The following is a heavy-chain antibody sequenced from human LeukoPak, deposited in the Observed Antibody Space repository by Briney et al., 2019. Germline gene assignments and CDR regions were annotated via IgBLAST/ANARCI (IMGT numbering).Heavy chain of an antibody. Sequence: SETLSLTCTVSGYSISSGYYWGWIRQPPGKGLEWIGSIYHSGSTYYNPSLKSRVTISVDTSKNQFSLELSSVTAADTAVYYCASEPSMVRGVIIDYYYMDVWGKGTTVTVSS. V-gene: IGHV4-38-2*02. CDR2: IYHSGST. CDR1: GYSISSGYY. J-gene: IGHJ6*03. D-gene: IGHD3-10*01. CDR3: ASEPSMVRGVIIDYYYMDV.